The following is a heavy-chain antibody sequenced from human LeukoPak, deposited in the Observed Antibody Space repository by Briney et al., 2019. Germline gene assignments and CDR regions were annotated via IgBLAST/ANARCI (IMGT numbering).Heavy chain of an antibody. Sequence: ASVKVSCKASGYTFTTYGISWVRQAPGQGLEXXXXXXAYNGNTNYAQKFQGRVTITTDTSTSTAYMDWRSLRSDDTAIYYCARDWKGEAPTGHYFDYWGQGTLVTVSS. V-gene: IGHV1-18*01. CDR1: GYTFTTYG. CDR3: ARDWKGEAPTGHYFDY. CDR2: XXAYNGNT. J-gene: IGHJ4*02. D-gene: IGHD1-1*01.